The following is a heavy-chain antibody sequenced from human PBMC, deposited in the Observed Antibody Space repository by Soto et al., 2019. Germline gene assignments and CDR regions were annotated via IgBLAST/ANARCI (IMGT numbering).Heavy chain of an antibody. Sequence: QVQLQESGPGLVKPSETLSLTCTVSGGSVSSGSYYWSWIRQPPGTGLEWIGYIYYSGSTNYNPSLKSRVTISVDTSKNQFSLKLSSVTAADTAVYYCARGGVVTATPWGYYYGMDVWGQGTTVTVSS. D-gene: IGHD2-21*02. CDR2: IYYSGST. V-gene: IGHV4-61*01. CDR1: GGSVSSGSYY. J-gene: IGHJ6*02. CDR3: ARGGVVTATPWGYYYGMDV.